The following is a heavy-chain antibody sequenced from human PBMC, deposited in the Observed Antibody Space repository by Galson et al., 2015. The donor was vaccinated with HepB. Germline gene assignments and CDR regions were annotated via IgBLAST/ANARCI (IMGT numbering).Heavy chain of an antibody. J-gene: IGHJ4*02. Sequence: SLRLSCAASGFIFSSYGMQWVRQAPGKGLEWVAHIWYDGTYKHYADSVKGRFTISRDNAKNTLFLQMNSLRAEDTAVYYCARDSGNGGSQDWGQGILVSVSS. CDR3: ARDSGNGGSQD. CDR1: GFIFSSYG. V-gene: IGHV3-33*01. CDR2: IWYDGTYK. D-gene: IGHD2-8*01.